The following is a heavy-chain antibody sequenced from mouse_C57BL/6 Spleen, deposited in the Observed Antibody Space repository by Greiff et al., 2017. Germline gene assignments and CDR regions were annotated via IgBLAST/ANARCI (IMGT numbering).Heavy chain of an antibody. Sequence: VKLVESGAELARPGASVKLSCKASGYTFTSYGISWVKQRTGQGLEWIGEIYPRSGNTYYNEKFKGKATLTADKSSSTAYMELRSLTSEDSAVYFCARNYDYDGVYAMDYWGQGTSVTVSS. J-gene: IGHJ4*01. V-gene: IGHV1-81*01. CDR2: IYPRSGNT. CDR3: ARNYDYDGVYAMDY. D-gene: IGHD2-4*01. CDR1: GYTFTSYG.